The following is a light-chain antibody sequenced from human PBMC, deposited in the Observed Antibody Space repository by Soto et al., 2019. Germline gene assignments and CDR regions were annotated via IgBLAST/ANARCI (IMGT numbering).Light chain of an antibody. CDR1: QSVSSY. CDR3: QQRSNWPTA. J-gene: IGKJ5*01. CDR2: DAS. Sequence: EIVLTQSPATLSLSPGERATLSCRASQSVSSYFAWYQQKPGQAPRLLIYDASNRATGIPARFSGSGSGTDFTPTISSREPEDVAVDYGQQRSNWPTAFVQGTRLESK. V-gene: IGKV3-11*01.